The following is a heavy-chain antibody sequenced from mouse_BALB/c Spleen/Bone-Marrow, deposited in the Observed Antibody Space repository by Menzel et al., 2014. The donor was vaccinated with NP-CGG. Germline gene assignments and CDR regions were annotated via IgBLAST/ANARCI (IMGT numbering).Heavy chain of an antibody. CDR2: IDPYDSET. CDR3: AYGSSFGFAY. D-gene: IGHD1-1*01. J-gene: IGHJ3*01. Sequence: QVQLQQSGAELVRPGASVKLSCRTSGYTFTGYWMNWVKQRPEQGLEWIGRIDPYDSETHYNQKFKVKAMLTVDKSSSTAYMQLSSLTSEDSAVYYCAYGSSFGFAYWGQGTLVTVSA. V-gene: IGHV1-74*01. CDR1: GYTFTGYW.